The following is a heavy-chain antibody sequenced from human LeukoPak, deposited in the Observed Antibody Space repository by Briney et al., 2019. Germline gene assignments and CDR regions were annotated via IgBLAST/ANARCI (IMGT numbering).Heavy chain of an antibody. J-gene: IGHJ4*02. CDR2: INYSGST. V-gene: IGHV4-39*01. CDR1: GGSIIGSTPY. Sequence: SETLSLTCTVSGGSIIGSTPYWGWIRQPPGKGLDWIGIINYSGSTYYNPSLRSRVTISVDTSKNQFSLKLNSVTASDTAVYYCARGCDYWGQGTLVTVSS. CDR3: ARGCDY.